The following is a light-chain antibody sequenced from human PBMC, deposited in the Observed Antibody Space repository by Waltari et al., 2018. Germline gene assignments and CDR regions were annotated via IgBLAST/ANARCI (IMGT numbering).Light chain of an antibody. CDR3: QVWHPDIDPGV. CDR2: YDS. V-gene: IGLV3-21*04. CDR1: NIGSYS. J-gene: IGLJ1*01. Sequence: SYVLTQPPSVSVAPGETARITCGGDNIGSYSVHWYQQKPRQAPVLVSFYDSDRPSGIPGRFSGSNSGNTATLTITSVEAGDEARYYCQVWHPDIDPGVFGTGTEVTVL.